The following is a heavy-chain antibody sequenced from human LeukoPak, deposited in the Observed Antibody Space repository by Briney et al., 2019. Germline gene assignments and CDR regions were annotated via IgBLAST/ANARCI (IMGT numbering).Heavy chain of an antibody. Sequence: PSETLSLTCTVSGGSISSYYWSWIRQPPGKGLEWIGYIYYSGSTNYNPSLKSRVTISVDTSKNQFSLELSSVTAADTAVYYCARATYDSSGYYSYYFDYWGQGTLVTVSS. D-gene: IGHD3-22*01. J-gene: IGHJ4*02. V-gene: IGHV4-59*01. CDR3: ARATYDSSGYYSYYFDY. CDR2: IYYSGST. CDR1: GGSISSYY.